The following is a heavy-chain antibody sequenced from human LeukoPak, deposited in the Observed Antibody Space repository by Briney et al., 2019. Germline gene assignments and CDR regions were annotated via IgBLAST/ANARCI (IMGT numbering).Heavy chain of an antibody. J-gene: IGHJ4*02. Sequence: PGGSLRLSCAASGFTFSSYNMNWVRQTPGQGLEWVSSITSGSSHIYYADSVKGRFTISRDNSKNTLYLQMNSLRAEDTAVYYCARSSSGWYTGWYFDYWGQGTLVTVSS. D-gene: IGHD6-19*01. CDR1: GFTFSSYN. CDR2: ITSGSSHI. V-gene: IGHV3-21*04. CDR3: ARSSSGWYTGWYFDY.